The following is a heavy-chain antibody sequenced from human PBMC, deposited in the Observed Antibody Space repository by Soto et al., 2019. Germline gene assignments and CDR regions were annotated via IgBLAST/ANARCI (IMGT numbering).Heavy chain of an antibody. D-gene: IGHD3-10*01. V-gene: IGHV3-7*04. J-gene: IGHJ3*01. CDR2: IRKDGTVK. Sequence: EVQLVESGGGLVQPGRSLRLSCAASGFTFSTFGMAWVRQAPGKGLEWVANIRKDGTVKYYVDSVRGRFTISRDNAKNSMYLLMNSLSAEDPAVYYCASDQKSYDGTSYYAVFDVWGQGTVVTVSS. CDR3: ASDQKSYDGTSYYAVFDV. CDR1: GFTFSTFG.